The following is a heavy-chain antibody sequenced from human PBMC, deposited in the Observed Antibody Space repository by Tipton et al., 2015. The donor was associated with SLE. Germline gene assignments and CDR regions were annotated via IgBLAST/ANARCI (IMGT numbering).Heavy chain of an antibody. J-gene: IGHJ6*04. CDR3: VRDAVWSSANCARLDV. D-gene: IGHD2-2*01. V-gene: IGHV1-46*01. CDR1: GYTFTSYY. Sequence: VQLVQSGAEVKKPGASVKVYCKASGYTFTSYYLHWVRQAPGQGLEWMGIINPFSGSRNYAQRFQGRVTMTGDTSTSTVYMEMISLRSEDTAVYFCVRDAVWSSANCARLDVWGKGTTVTVSS. CDR2: INPFSGSR.